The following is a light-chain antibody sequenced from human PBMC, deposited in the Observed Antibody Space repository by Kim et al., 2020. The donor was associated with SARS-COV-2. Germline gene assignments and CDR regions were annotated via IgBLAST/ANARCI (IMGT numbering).Light chain of an antibody. CDR3: QHFYNYPLT. Sequence: VSVGDRVTLTCRASQNISSALAWYQQKPGKPPNLLIYGASGLETGVPSRFSGSGSGTEFTLTFTSLQPEDFAAYYCQHFYNYPLTFGGGTKVDIK. J-gene: IGKJ4*01. CDR1: QNISSA. V-gene: IGKV1D-13*01. CDR2: GAS.